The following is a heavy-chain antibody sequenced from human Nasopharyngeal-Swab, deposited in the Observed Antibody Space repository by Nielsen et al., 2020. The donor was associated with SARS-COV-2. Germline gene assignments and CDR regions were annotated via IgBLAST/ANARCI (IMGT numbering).Heavy chain of an antibody. CDR2: IYHSGST. CDR3: ARECGTGSGSYVDY. D-gene: IGHD3-10*01. V-gene: IGHV4-30-2*01. J-gene: IGHJ4*02. CDR1: GGSISSGGYY. Sequence: LRLSCAVSGGSISSGGYYWSWIRQPPGKGLEWIGYIYHSGSTYYNPSLKSRVTISVDRSKNQFSLKLSSVTAADTAVYYCARECGTGSGSYVDYWGQGTLVTVSS.